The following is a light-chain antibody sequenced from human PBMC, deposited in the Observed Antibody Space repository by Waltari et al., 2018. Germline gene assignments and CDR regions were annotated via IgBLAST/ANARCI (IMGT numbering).Light chain of an antibody. Sequence: IVMTQSPATLSVSPGERATISFRASQSVGGNLAWYQQKPGQAPRLLIYGASTWVTGLPARFSGSGSETEFTLTISSVQSEDFAVYYCQQYNDWPLYTFGQGTKLEIK. CDR1: QSVGGN. J-gene: IGKJ2*01. V-gene: IGKV3-15*01. CDR3: QQYNDWPLYT. CDR2: GAS.